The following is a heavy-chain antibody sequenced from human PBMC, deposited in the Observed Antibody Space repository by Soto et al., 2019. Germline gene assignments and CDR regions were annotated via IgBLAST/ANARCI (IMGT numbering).Heavy chain of an antibody. D-gene: IGHD1-26*01. CDR1: GYTFTSYD. CDR2: MNPNSGNT. J-gene: IGHJ4*02. CDR3: GGGRGGGSYLDY. Sequence: QVQLVQSGAEVKKPGASVKVSCKASGYTFTSYDIAWVRQATGQGLEWMGWMNPNSGNTGYAQKFQGGVTMPGTPPISTAYMGLTSRGSADTAVVYCGGGRGGGSYLDYWGQGTLVTVSS. V-gene: IGHV1-8*01.